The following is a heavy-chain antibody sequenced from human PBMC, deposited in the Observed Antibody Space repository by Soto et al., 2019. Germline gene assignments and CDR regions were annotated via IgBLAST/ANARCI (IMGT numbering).Heavy chain of an antibody. CDR3: AREQLVRGYYYYGMDV. Sequence: QVQLQESGPGLVKPSQTLSLTCTVSGGCISSGGYYWSWIRQHPGKGLEWIGYIYYSGSTYYNPSLKSRVTISVDTSKNQFSLKLSSVTAADTAVYYCAREQLVRGYYYYGMDVWGQGTTVTVSS. D-gene: IGHD6-13*01. CDR1: GGCISSGGYY. V-gene: IGHV4-31*03. CDR2: IYYSGST. J-gene: IGHJ6*02.